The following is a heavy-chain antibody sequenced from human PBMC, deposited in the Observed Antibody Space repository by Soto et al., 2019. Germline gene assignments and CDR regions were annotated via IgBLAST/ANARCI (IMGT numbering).Heavy chain of an antibody. CDR3: AITAMINRDSSTSFDY. J-gene: IGHJ4*02. CDR2: IKSKSDGETA. V-gene: IGHV3-15*01. Sequence: PGGSLRLSCAASGLTFSNVWMTWVRQAPGKGLEWVVRIKSKSDGETADVAAPVKARFTISRDDSKNTVFLEMNSLKSEDTALYYCAITAMINRDSSTSFDYWGRGTQVTVSS. D-gene: IGHD5-18*01. CDR1: GLTFSNVW.